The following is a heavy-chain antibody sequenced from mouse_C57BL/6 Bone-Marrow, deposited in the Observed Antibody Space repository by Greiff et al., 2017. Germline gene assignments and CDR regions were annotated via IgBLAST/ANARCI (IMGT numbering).Heavy chain of an antibody. CDR1: GYTFTSYG. V-gene: IGHV1-81*01. Sequence: QVQLQQSGAELARPGASVKLSCKASGYTFTSYGIRWVKQRTGQGLEWIGEIYPTGGNTYYNETFKGKATLTEDKCSSTAYMELSSLTSEDSAVYYGARDAYNDFDDWGQGTTLTVSS. CDR3: ARDAYNDFDD. D-gene: IGHD1-3*01. CDR2: IYPTGGNT. J-gene: IGHJ2*01.